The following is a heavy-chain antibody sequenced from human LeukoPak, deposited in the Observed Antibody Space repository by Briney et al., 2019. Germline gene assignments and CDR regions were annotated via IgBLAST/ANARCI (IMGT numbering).Heavy chain of an antibody. J-gene: IGHJ4*02. Sequence: GGSLRLSCAASGLTLSPYWMTWVRQAPGKGLEWVASIKQDGSEAYYVDSVKGRFTISRDNSKNTLYLQMNSLRAEDTAVYYCAKDLSGRKGSFDYWGQGTLVTVSS. D-gene: IGHD3-10*01. V-gene: IGHV3-7*01. CDR3: AKDLSGRKGSFDY. CDR1: GLTLSPYW. CDR2: IKQDGSEA.